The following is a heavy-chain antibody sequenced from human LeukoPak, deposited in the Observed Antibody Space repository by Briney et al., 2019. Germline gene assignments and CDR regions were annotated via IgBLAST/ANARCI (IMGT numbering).Heavy chain of an antibody. CDR3: AKSSGFYFDY. V-gene: IGHV3-30*18. Sequence: GRSLRLSCAASGFTFSSYGMHWVRQAPGKGLEWVAVISYDGSNKYYADSVKGRFTISRDNSKNTLYLQMNSLRAEDAAVYYCAKSSGFYFDYWGQGTLVTVSS. J-gene: IGHJ4*02. CDR2: ISYDGSNK. CDR1: GFTFSSYG.